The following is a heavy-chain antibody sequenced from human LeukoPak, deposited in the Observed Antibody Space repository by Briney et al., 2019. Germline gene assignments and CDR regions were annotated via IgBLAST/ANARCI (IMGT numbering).Heavy chain of an antibody. CDR3: AREGVGGMDV. J-gene: IGHJ6*02. V-gene: IGHV3-30*04. CDR1: GFTFSTHA. D-gene: IGHD1-26*01. CDR2: ISYDGRNQ. Sequence: GRSLRLSCAVSGFTFSTHAMHWVRQAPGKGLEWVAVISYDGRNQKYADSAKGGFTISRDNSKNTLYLQMNSLRAEDTAVYYCAREGVGGMDVWARGLRSPSP.